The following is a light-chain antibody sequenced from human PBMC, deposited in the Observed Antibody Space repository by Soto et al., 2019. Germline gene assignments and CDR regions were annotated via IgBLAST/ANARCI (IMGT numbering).Light chain of an antibody. CDR2: ATS. CDR3: QQYEASPWT. CDR1: QRVISDY. V-gene: IGKV3-20*01. Sequence: ENVLTQSPGTLSLSPGEGASLSCRASQRVISDYFGWYQQKEGQAPRLIIYATSRRAAGIPDRFSGSESETDFTLTISRVEPADSAIYYCQQYEASPWTFGQGTKLEIK. J-gene: IGKJ1*01.